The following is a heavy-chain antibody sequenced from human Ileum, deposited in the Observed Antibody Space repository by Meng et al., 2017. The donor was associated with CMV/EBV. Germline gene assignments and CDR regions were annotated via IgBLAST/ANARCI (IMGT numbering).Heavy chain of an antibody. Sequence: CTNSEHNIHGDYVHWGRQSHGQGLEWMGRISPNTGGASYSQKFQDRVTINSNLSLRTVYMEMSSLTSDDTALYYCARDTSSGYYFHYWGRGTLVTVSS. CDR3: ARDTSSGYYFHY. CDR1: EHNIHGDY. J-gene: IGHJ4*01. D-gene: IGHD3-22*01. V-gene: IGHV1-2*06. CDR2: ISPNTGGA.